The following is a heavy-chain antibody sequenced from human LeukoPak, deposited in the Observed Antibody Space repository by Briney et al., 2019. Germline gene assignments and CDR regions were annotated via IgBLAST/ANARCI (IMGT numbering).Heavy chain of an antibody. CDR1: GGSISGSY. Sequence: PSPSLSLTCSVAGGSISGSYWRWVRQPPGKGPGWIGSIYYSGSTNYNPSLKIRVTISVDTSKNQFSLKLTSLTAADTAVDYCSRAAAAGPHYYYGMDVWGKGTTVTVSS. CDR3: SRAAAAGPHYYYGMDV. V-gene: IGHV4-59*01. CDR2: IYYSGST. D-gene: IGHD6-13*01. J-gene: IGHJ6*04.